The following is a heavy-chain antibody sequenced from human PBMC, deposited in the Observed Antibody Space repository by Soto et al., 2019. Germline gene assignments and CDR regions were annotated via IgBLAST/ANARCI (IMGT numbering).Heavy chain of an antibody. J-gene: IGHJ6*02. CDR2: INPNSGGT. Sequence: GASVKVSCKASGFTFSAYYIYWVRQAPGQGLERIGWINPNSGGTNNAQKFQGRVTMTRDTSTSTVYMELSALISDDTAVYFCARSPLDEYSSSWRSAYYGMDVWGQGTTVTVSS. D-gene: IGHD2-2*01. V-gene: IGHV1-2*02. CDR3: ARSPLDEYSSSWRSAYYGMDV. CDR1: GFTFSAYY.